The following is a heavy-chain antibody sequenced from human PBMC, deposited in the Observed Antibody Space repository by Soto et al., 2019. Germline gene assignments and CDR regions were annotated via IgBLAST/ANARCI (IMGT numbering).Heavy chain of an antibody. CDR1: GFTFSSYA. D-gene: IGHD2-2*01. CDR2: IRGSGGST. J-gene: IGHJ6*03. V-gene: IGHV3-23*01. Sequence: GGSLRLSCAASGFTFSSYAMSWVRPAPGKGLEWVSAIRGSGGSTYYADSVKGRFTISRDNSKNTLYLQMNSLRAEDRAVYYCAKDPTNVVVPAASIYYYYYYMDVWGKGTTVTVSS. CDR3: AKDPTNVVVPAASIYYYYYYMDV.